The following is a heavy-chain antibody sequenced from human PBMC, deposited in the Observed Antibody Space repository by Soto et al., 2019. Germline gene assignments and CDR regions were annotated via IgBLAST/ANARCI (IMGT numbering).Heavy chain of an antibody. CDR3: ARHGDIVVVVAATPGDY. CDR2: IYYSGSS. D-gene: IGHD2-15*01. J-gene: IGHJ4*02. Sequence: SETLSLTCTVSGGSISSSSCCWVRIRQPPGKGLEWVMSIYYSGSSYYNLSLKSRVTISVDTSKNPFSLKLSYVTAADTAVYYCARHGDIVVVVAATPGDYWGQGTLVTVSS. CDR1: GGSISSSSCC. V-gene: IGHV4-39*01.